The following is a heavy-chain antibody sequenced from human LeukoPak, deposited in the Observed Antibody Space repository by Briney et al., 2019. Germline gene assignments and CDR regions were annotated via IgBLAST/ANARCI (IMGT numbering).Heavy chain of an antibody. CDR1: GFTFSSYA. D-gene: IGHD6-19*01. J-gene: IGHJ4*02. Sequence: GGSLRLSCAASGFTFSSYAMSWVRQAPGKGLEWVSAISGSGGSTYYADSVKGRFTISRDNSKNTLYLQMNSLRAEDTAVYYCATGIAVAGTFSLDYWGQGTLVTVSS. CDR2: ISGSGGST. CDR3: ATGIAVAGTFSLDY. V-gene: IGHV3-23*01.